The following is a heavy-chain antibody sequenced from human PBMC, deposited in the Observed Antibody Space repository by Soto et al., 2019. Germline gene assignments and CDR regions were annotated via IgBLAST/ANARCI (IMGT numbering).Heavy chain of an antibody. CDR2: ISAYNGNT. CDR3: ARDSNEVVVAADFDY. V-gene: IGHV1-18*04. D-gene: IGHD2-15*01. Sequence: QVQLVQSGAEVKKPGASVKVSCKASGYTFTSYGISWVRQAPGQGREWMGWISAYNGNTNYAQKLQGRVTMTTDTSTSTAYMELRSLRSDDTAVYYCARDSNEVVVAADFDYWGQGTLVTVSS. CDR1: GYTFTSYG. J-gene: IGHJ4*02.